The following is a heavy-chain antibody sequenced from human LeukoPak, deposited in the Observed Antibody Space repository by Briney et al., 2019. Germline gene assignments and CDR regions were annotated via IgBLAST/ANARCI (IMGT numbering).Heavy chain of an antibody. CDR1: GFTFSDYV. Sequence: GGSLRLSCAASGFTFSDYVMIWVRQAPGKGLEWVSTISGRGGGSFFADSVKCLFTISRDNSKNTLYLQMNSLRAEDTAVSYCARGLSSSSWFHTTGWFDPWGQGNLVTVSS. D-gene: IGHD6-13*01. V-gene: IGHV3-23*01. J-gene: IGHJ5*02. CDR2: ISGRGGGS. CDR3: ARGLSSSSWFHTTGWFDP.